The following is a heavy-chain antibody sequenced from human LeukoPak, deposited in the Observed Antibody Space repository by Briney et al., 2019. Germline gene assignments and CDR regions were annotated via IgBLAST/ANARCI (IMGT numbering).Heavy chain of an antibody. J-gene: IGHJ4*02. Sequence: ASVKVSCKASGYTFTTHDINWVRQATGQGLEWLGWMSPNSGDTGYAQKFQGRVTMTSDSSISTAYMELSSLRSEDTAVYYCVRTPPNWGFDYWGQGTLVTVSS. CDR2: MSPNSGDT. D-gene: IGHD7-27*01. CDR1: GYTFTTHD. V-gene: IGHV1-8*01. CDR3: VRTPPNWGFDY.